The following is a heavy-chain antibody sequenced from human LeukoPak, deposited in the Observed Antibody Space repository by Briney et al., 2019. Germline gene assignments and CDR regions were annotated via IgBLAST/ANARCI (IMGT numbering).Heavy chain of an antibody. CDR3: ARSGGPGTYHQLRYNWFDP. CDR1: GFTLSDYH. CDR2: ITTISHYI. J-gene: IGHJ5*02. D-gene: IGHD3-10*01. V-gene: IGHV3-21*01. Sequence: PVGSLRLSCAASGFTLSDYHMNWVRQAPGKGLEWRSSITTISHYIYYAGAVRGRFTISRDNAKNSLYLQMNSLRGEDTAVYYCARSGGPGTYHQLRYNWFDPWGQGTLVTVSS.